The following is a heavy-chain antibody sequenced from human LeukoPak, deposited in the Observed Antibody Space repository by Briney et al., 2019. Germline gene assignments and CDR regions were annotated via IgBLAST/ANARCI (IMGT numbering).Heavy chain of an antibody. CDR2: INPNSGGT. Sequence: ASVTVSCKASGYTFTGYYMHWVRQAPGQGLEWMGWINPNSGGTDYAQKFQGRVTMARDTSISTAYMELSSLTSDDTAVYYCSRGRAVGYSGYDFVDYWGQGTLVTVSS. D-gene: IGHD5-12*01. V-gene: IGHV1-2*02. CDR1: GYTFTGYY. CDR3: SRGRAVGYSGYDFVDY. J-gene: IGHJ4*02.